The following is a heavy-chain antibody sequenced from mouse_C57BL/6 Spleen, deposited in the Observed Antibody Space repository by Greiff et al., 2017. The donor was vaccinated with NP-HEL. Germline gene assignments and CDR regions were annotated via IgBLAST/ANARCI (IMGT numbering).Heavy chain of an antibody. CDR2: INPNNGGT. CDR1: GYTFTDYN. V-gene: IGHV1-18*01. D-gene: IGHD2-3*01. CDR3: AIPYDGYYYFDY. J-gene: IGHJ2*01. Sequence: VQLQQSGPELVKPGASVKIPCKASGYTFTDYNMDWVKQSPGKSLEWIGDINPNNGGTIYNQKFKGKATLTVDKSSSTAYMELRSLTSEDTAVYYCAIPYDGYYYFDYWGQGTTLTVSS.